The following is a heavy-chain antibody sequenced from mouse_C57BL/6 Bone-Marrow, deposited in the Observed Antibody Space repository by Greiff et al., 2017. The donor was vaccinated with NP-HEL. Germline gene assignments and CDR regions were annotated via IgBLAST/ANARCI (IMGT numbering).Heavy chain of an antibody. CDR2: INPNSGGT. Sequence: VQLQQSGPELVKPGASVKISCKASGYTFTDYNMDWVKQSHGQSLEWIGDINPNSGGTNYNEKFKGKATLTADKSSSTAYMELSSLTSEDAAVCDSARRRRGGDMDYWGQGTTLTVSS. V-gene: IGHV1-18*01. CDR1: GYTFTDYN. CDR3: ARRRRGGDMDY. J-gene: IGHJ4*01. D-gene: IGHD2-13*01.